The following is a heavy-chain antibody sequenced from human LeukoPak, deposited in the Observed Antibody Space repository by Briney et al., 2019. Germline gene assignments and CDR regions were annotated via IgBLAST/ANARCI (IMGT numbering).Heavy chain of an antibody. V-gene: IGHV3-48*03. CDR3: AKGITSPSTGRDFDY. CDR2: ISSSGSTI. CDR1: GFTFSSYE. D-gene: IGHD2-2*01. Sequence: GGSLRLSCAASGFTFSSYEMNWVRQAPGKGLEWVSYISSSGSTIYYADSVKGRFTISRDNAKNSLYLQMNNLRAEDTAVFYCAKGITSPSTGRDFDYWGQGTLVTVSS. J-gene: IGHJ4*02.